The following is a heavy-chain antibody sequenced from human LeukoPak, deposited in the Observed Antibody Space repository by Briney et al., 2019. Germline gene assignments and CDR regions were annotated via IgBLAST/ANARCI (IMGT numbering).Heavy chain of an antibody. J-gene: IGHJ5*02. CDR1: GFTFSNYA. CDR3: TARIQQLITP. CDR2: ISASGSGT. Sequence: GGSLRLSCAASGFTFSNYALSWVRQAPGRGLEWVSAISASGSGTHYADSVKGRFTISRDNSRNTLYLQVNSLRAEDTAVYYCTARIQQLITPWGQGALVTVSS. V-gene: IGHV3-23*01. D-gene: IGHD6-13*01.